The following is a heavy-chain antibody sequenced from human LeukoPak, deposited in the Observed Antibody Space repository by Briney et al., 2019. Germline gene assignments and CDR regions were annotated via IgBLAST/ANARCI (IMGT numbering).Heavy chain of an antibody. D-gene: IGHD3-22*01. Sequence: PGGSLRLSCAASGFTFSSYSMNWVRQAPGKGLEWVSSISSSSSYIYYADSVKGRFTISRDNAKNSLYLQMNSLRAEDTAVYYCAGGSGYHRQFDYWGQGTLVTVSS. V-gene: IGHV3-21*01. J-gene: IGHJ4*02. CDR2: ISSSSSYI. CDR3: AGGSGYHRQFDY. CDR1: GFTFSSYS.